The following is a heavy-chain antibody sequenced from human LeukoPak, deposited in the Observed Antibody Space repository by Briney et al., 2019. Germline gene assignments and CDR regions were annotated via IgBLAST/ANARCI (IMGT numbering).Heavy chain of an antibody. CDR1: GGSISSYY. V-gene: IGHV4-59*01. CDR2: LYYSGST. J-gene: IGHJ5*02. D-gene: IGHD3-10*01. Sequence: SETLSLTCTVSGGSISSYYWSWIRQPPGKGLEWIGYLYYSGSTNYNPSLKSRVTISVDTSKNQFSLKLSSVTAADTAVYYCARDGSGSYYNPNWFDPWGQGTLVTVSS. CDR3: ARDGSGSYYNPNWFDP.